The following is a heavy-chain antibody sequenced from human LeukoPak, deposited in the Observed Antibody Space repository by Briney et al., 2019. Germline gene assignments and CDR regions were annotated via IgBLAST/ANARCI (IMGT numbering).Heavy chain of an antibody. V-gene: IGHV3-53*01. Sequence: QSGGSLRLSCAVSGFTVSSNYMSWVRQAPGKGLEWVSVLYSGGNTYYADSVKGRFTISRDNVENSLSLQMNSLRAEDTAVYYCARDYSSGWLFDLWGRGTLVTVSS. CDR1: GFTVSSNY. CDR3: ARDYSSGWLFDL. D-gene: IGHD6-19*01. J-gene: IGHJ2*01. CDR2: LYSGGNT.